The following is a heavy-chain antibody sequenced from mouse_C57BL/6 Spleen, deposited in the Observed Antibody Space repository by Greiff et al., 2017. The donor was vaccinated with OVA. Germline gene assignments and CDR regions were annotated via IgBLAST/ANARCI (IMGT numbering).Heavy chain of an antibody. J-gene: IGHJ2*01. CDR2: IDPSDSYT. CDR3: AAYDSNVFDY. D-gene: IGHD2-5*01. Sequence: QVQLQQPGAELVKPGASVKLSCKASGYTFTSYWMQWVKPRPGQGLEWIGEIDPSDSYTTYNQKFKGKATLTVDTSSSTAYMQLSSLTSEDSAVYYCAAYDSNVFDYWGQGTTLTVSS. V-gene: IGHV1-50*01. CDR1: GYTFTSYW.